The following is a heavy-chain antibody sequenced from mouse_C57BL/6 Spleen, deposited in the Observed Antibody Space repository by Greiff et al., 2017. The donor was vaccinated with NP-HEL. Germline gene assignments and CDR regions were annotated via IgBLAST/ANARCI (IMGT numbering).Heavy chain of an antibody. J-gene: IGHJ3*01. CDR3: AREGDGYSY. CDR2: ISYDGSN. Sequence: EVQLQESGPGLVKPSQSLSLTCSVTGYSITSGYYWNWIRQFPGNKLEWMGYISYDGSNNYNPSLKNRISITRDTSKNQFFLKLNSVTTEATATYYGAREGDGYSYWGQGTLVTVSA. D-gene: IGHD2-3*01. V-gene: IGHV3-6*01. CDR1: GYSITSGYY.